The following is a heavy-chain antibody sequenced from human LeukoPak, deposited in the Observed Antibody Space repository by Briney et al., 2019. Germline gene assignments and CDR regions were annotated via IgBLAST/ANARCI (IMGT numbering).Heavy chain of an antibody. D-gene: IGHD3-22*01. CDR1: GFTFSSYG. Sequence: PGRSLRLSCAASGFTFSSYGMHWVRQAPGKGLEWVAVIWYDGSNKYYADSVKGRFTISRDNSKNTLYLQMNSLRAEDTAVYYCARESYYDSSGYYYFDSWGQGTLVTVSS. J-gene: IGHJ4*02. V-gene: IGHV3-33*01. CDR2: IWYDGSNK. CDR3: ARESYYDSSGYYYFDS.